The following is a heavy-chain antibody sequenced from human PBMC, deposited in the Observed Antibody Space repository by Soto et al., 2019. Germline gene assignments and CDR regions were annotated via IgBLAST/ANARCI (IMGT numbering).Heavy chain of an antibody. D-gene: IGHD2-15*01. CDR2: IYFTGYT. CDR3: ATVAMTSPKVFDY. CDR1: GGSLRSHY. V-gene: IGHV4-59*11. Sequence: QVQLQESGPGLVKPSETLSLTCTVSGGSLRSHYWSWIWQSPGKGLEWIGYIYFTGYTNYNPSLKNRVTISVDTSKCQFSLRLNSVTAADTAVYYCATVAMTSPKVFDYWGQGTLVSVSS. J-gene: IGHJ4*02.